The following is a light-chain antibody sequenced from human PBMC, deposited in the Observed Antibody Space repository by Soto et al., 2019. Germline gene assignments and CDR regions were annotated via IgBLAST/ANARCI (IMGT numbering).Light chain of an antibody. CDR1: QSIRNF. Sequence: DIQMTQSPSSLSASVGDRVTITCRASQSIRNFLNCYQQKPGKAPKVLIYAASSLQSGVPSRFSGSGSATDFTITISSLQPEDSATYYCQQSYSTPTFGQGTKVEVQ. V-gene: IGKV1-39*01. J-gene: IGKJ1*01. CDR2: AAS. CDR3: QQSYSTPT.